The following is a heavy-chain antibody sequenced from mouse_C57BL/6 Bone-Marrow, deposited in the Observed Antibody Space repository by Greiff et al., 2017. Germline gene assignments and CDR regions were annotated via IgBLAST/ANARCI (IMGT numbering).Heavy chain of an antibody. D-gene: IGHD2-5*01. CDR1: GFNFKDDY. CDR3: TAPYYSNGGYLDV. Sequence: EVQLQQSGAELVRPGASVKLSCTASGFNFKDDYMHWVKQRPEQGLEWIGWIDPENGDTEYASKFQGKATITADTSSNTAYLQLSSLTSEDTAVYYCTAPYYSNGGYLDVGGTGTAATVSS. V-gene: IGHV14-4*01. CDR2: IDPENGDT. J-gene: IGHJ1*03.